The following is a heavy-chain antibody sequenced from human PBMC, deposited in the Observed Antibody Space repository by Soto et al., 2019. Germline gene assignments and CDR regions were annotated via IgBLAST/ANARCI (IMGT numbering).Heavy chain of an antibody. CDR2: IIPFLGIA. CDR3: AREDGDSRPFDI. CDR1: GGTFSSYT. V-gene: IGHV1-69*08. Sequence: QVQLVQSGAEVKKPGSSVKVSCKASGGTFSSYTISWVRQAPGQGLEWMGRIIPFLGIANYAQKFQGRVTITADKSTSTAYMELSSLRSEDTAVYYCAREDGDSRPFDIWGQGTMVTVSS. D-gene: IGHD4-17*01. J-gene: IGHJ3*02.